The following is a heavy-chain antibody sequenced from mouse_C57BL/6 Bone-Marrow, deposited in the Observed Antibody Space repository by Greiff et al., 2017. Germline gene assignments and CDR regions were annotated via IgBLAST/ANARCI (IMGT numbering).Heavy chain of an antibody. CDR1: GYTFTSYW. CDR2: INPSSGYT. V-gene: IGHV1-7*01. CDR3: ASGPAMDY. J-gene: IGHJ4*01. Sequence: QVQLQQSGAELAKPGASVKLSCKASGYTFTSYWMHWVKQRPGQGLEWIGYINPSSGYTKYNQKFKDTATLTADKSSSTAYMPLSSLTYEDSAVYYCASGPAMDYWGQGTSVTVSS.